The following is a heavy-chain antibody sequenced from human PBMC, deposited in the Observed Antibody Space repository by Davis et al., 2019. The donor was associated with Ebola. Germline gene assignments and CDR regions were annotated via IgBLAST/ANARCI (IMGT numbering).Heavy chain of an antibody. Sequence: SRDNSKNTLYLQMNSLRAEDTAVYYCARDGGWELLTDAFDIWGQGTMVTVSS. CDR3: ARDGGWELLTDAFDI. J-gene: IGHJ3*02. D-gene: IGHD1-26*01. V-gene: IGHV3-30*07.